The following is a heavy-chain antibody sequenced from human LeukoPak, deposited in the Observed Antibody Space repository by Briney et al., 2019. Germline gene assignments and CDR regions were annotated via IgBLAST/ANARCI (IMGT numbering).Heavy chain of an antibody. V-gene: IGHV4-34*01. CDR3: SRLPDP. Sequence: SETLSPTCAVYGGSFSGYYWSWIRQPPGKGLEWIGEINHSGSTNYNPSLKSRVTISVDKSKNQFSLKLSSVTAADTAVYYCSRLPDPWGQGTLVTVSS. CDR2: INHSGST. J-gene: IGHJ5*02. CDR1: GGSFSGYY.